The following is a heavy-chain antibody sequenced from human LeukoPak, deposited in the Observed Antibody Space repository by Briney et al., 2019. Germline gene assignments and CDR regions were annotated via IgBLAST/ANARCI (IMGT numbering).Heavy chain of an antibody. CDR1: GGSISSSSYY. CDR3: ARVKMPVTTWDRIPFAFDI. CDR2: IYYSGST. J-gene: IGHJ3*02. D-gene: IGHD4-17*01. Sequence: SETLSLTCTVSGGSISSSSYYWGWIRQPPGKGLEWIGSIYYSGSTYYNPSLKSRVTISVDTSKNQFSLKLSSVTAADTAVYYCARVKMPVTTWDRIPFAFDIWGQGTMVTVSS. V-gene: IGHV4-39*01.